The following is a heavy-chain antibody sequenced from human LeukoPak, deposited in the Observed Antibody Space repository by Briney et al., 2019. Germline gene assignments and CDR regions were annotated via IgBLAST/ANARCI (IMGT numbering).Heavy chain of an antibody. CDR1: GYTFTSYD. D-gene: IGHD3-22*01. V-gene: IGHV1-8*01. CDR3: ARDDDSFHYFDY. Sequence: ASVKVSCKASGYTFTSYDINWVRQATGQGLEWMGWMNPNSGNTGYAQKFQGRVTMTRNTSISTAYMELSSLRSEDTAVYYCARDDDSFHYFDYWGQGTLVTVSS. J-gene: IGHJ4*02. CDR2: MNPNSGNT.